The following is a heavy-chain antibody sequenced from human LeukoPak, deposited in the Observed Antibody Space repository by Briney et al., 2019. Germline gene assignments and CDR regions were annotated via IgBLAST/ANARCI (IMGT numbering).Heavy chain of an antibody. Sequence: SETLSLTCTVSGGSISSYYWTWIRQPPGKGLEWIGEINHSGSTNYNPSLKSRVTISVDTSKNQFSLKLSSVTAADTAVYYCGRNGPRSGYDLGHFDYLGQGTLVTASS. V-gene: IGHV4-34*01. CDR3: GRNGPRSGYDLGHFDY. CDR1: GGSISSYY. D-gene: IGHD5-12*01. J-gene: IGHJ4*02. CDR2: INHSGST.